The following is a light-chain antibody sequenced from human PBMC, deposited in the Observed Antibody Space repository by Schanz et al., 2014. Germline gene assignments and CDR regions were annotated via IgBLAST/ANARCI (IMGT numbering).Light chain of an antibody. Sequence: EIVLTQSPGTLSLSPGERATLSCRASQSVHRNYLAWHQQKPGQAPRLLIYGTSIRATGIPDRFSGSGSGTVFTLTISRLEPEDFAVYYCQQYSKSPLTFGGGTKVEI. CDR3: QQYSKSPLT. CDR2: GTS. CDR1: QSVHRNY. V-gene: IGKV3-20*01. J-gene: IGKJ4*01.